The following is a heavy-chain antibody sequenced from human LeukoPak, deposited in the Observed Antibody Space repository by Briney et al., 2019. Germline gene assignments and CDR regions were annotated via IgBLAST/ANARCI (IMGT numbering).Heavy chain of an antibody. V-gene: IGHV3-9*01. Sequence: PGRSLSLSCAASGSTFSDYAMHWVRQAPGKGLEWVSGISWNSGSIGYADSVKSRFTISRDNAKNSLYLQMNSLRAEDTALYYCAKQGAYYYDGSRYYYGFDCWGQGTLVTVSS. CDR2: ISWNSGSI. CDR1: GSTFSDYA. D-gene: IGHD3-22*01. J-gene: IGHJ4*02. CDR3: AKQGAYYYDGSRYYYGFDC.